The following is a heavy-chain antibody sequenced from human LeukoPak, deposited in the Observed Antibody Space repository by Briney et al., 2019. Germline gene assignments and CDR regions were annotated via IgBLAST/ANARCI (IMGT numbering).Heavy chain of an antibody. V-gene: IGHV3-23*01. CDR3: AKDLSPDFWSGYYL. CDR1: GFTFSSYA. J-gene: IGHJ4*02. Sequence: QPGGSLRLSCAASGFTFSSYAMSWVRQAPGKGLEWVSAISGSGGSTYYADSVKGRFTISRDNSKNTLYLQMNSLRAEDTAVYYCAKDLSPDFWSGYYLWGQGTLVTVSS. D-gene: IGHD3-3*01. CDR2: ISGSGGST.